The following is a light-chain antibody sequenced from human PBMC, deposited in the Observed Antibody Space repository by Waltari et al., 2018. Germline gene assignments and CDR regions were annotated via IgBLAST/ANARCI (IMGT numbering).Light chain of an antibody. Sequence: EIVLTQSPATLSLSPGESVTLSCRASQSVSTYLAWYQQRPGQPPRLLIYDSSSRATGIPARFSGSGSETDFTLTISSLEPEDFAVYYCQQRYKWPLTFGGGSKVEI. CDR1: QSVSTY. CDR2: DSS. V-gene: IGKV3-11*01. J-gene: IGKJ4*01. CDR3: QQRYKWPLT.